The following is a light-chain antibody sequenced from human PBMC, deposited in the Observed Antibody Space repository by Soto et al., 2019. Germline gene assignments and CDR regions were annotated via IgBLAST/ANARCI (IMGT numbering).Light chain of an antibody. CDR2: EDI. J-gene: IGLJ1*01. Sequence: QSVLTQPASVSGSPGQSITISCTGTSSDVGSYNLVSWYQQHPGKAPKLTIYEDIKRPSGVSNRFSGSKSGNTASLTISGLQAEDEADYYCCSYAGSSTYVFGTGTKVTVL. CDR1: SSDVGSYNL. CDR3: CSYAGSSTYV. V-gene: IGLV2-23*01.